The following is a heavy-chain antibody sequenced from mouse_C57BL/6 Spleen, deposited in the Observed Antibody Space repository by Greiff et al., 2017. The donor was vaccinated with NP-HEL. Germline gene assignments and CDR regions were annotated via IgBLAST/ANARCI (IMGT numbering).Heavy chain of an antibody. CDR1: GYTFTSYG. CDR2: IYPRSGNT. V-gene: IGHV1-81*01. CDR3: ARWDGSGGNFDY. Sequence: QVQLQQSGAELARPGASVKLSCKASGYTFTSYGISWVKQRTGQGLEWIGEIYPRSGNTYYNEKFKGKATLTAAKSSSTEYMELLSLTSEDSAVDFGARWDGSGGNFDYWGQGTTLTVSS. J-gene: IGHJ2*01. D-gene: IGHD1-1*01.